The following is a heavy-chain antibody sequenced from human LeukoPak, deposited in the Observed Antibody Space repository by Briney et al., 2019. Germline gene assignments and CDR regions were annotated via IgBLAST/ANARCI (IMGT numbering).Heavy chain of an antibody. CDR1: GGTFRSYA. Sequence: SVKVSCKASGGTFRSYAITWVRQAPGKGLEWMGGIIPMINTPKYAQRFQGRVSITADESTSAGYMEVSSLRSEDTAVYYCAIFQGTYGDNENDYWGQGTLVTVSS. V-gene: IGHV1-69*13. CDR3: AIFQGTYGDNENDY. CDR2: IIPMINTP. J-gene: IGHJ4*02. D-gene: IGHD4-17*01.